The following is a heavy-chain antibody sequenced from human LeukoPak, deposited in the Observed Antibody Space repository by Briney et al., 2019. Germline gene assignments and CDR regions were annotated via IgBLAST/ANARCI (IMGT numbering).Heavy chain of an antibody. CDR2: ISGSGGST. CDR3: AKDGSRVDYYGSGSPGWYFDY. J-gene: IGHJ4*02. D-gene: IGHD3-10*01. Sequence: GGSLRLSCAASGFTFSSYAMSWVRQAPGKGLEWVSAISGSGGSTYYADSVKGRFTISRDNSKNTLYLQMNSLRAEGTAVYYCAKDGSRVDYYGSGSPGWYFDYWGQGTLVTVSS. CDR1: GFTFSSYA. V-gene: IGHV3-23*01.